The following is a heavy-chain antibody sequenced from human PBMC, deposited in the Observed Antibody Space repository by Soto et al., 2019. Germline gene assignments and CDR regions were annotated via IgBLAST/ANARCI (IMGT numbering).Heavy chain of an antibody. CDR2: ISGAGGST. J-gene: IGHJ6*03. CDR3: AKGSGYDYTYYYNCYMDV. CDR1: GFTFINYA. D-gene: IGHD5-12*01. Sequence: GGSLRLSCAPSGFTFINYAMSWVRQAPGKGLEWVSSISGAGGSTYYADSVKGRFTISRDNSKNTLYLQVNSLRAYDTAVYYCAKGSGYDYTYYYNCYMDVWGKGTTVTVSS. V-gene: IGHV3-23*01.